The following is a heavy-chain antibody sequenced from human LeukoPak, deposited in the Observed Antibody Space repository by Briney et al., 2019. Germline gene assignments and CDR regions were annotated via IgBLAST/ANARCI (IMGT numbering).Heavy chain of an antibody. V-gene: IGHV3-13*01. D-gene: IGHD6-19*01. CDR1: GFTFSSYD. Sequence: GGSLRLSCAASGFTFSSYDMHWVRQATGKGLEWVSAIGTAGDTYYADSVKGRFTISRDNSKNTLYLQMNSLRAEDTAVYYCAKAPYSSGWYNDYWGQGTLVTVSS. CDR2: IGTAGDT. J-gene: IGHJ4*02. CDR3: AKAPYSSGWYNDY.